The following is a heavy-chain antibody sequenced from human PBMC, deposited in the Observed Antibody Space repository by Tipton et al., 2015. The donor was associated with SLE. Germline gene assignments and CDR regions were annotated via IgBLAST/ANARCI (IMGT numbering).Heavy chain of an antibody. D-gene: IGHD1-1*01. V-gene: IGHV4-39*01. J-gene: IGHJ4*02. CDR2: IYYSGST. CDR3: VRQDRVERPTDY. Sequence: TLSLTCRVSGGSMSGTTYYWAWIRQPPGKGLEWIGYIYYSGSTYYNPSLKSRLTMSLDTSKNQFSLTLTSVTAADTAMYFCVRQDRVERPTDYWGQGILVSVSS. CDR1: GGSMSGTTYY.